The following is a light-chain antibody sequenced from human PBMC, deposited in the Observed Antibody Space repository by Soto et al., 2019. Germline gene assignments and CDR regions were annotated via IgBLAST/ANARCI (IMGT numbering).Light chain of an antibody. V-gene: IGLV2-18*01. Sequence: QSARTQPPSVSGSPGQSVTISCTGTSTDFVSYNRVSWYQQPPGTAPKLIIYEASNRPSGVPGRFSGSKSGNKASLNISGLQAADEADYYCSLYKSENTYVFGTGTKVTVL. CDR1: STDFVSYNR. J-gene: IGLJ1*01. CDR3: SLYKSENTYV. CDR2: EAS.